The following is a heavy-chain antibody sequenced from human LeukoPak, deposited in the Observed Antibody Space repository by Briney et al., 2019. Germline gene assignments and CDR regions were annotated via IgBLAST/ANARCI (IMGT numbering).Heavy chain of an antibody. Sequence: ASVKVSCKASGYTFTSYAMNWVRQAPGQGLEWMGWINPNSGGTNYAQKFQGRVTMTRDTSISTAYMELSRLRSDDTAVYYCARTDPTGTIDYWGQGTLVTVSS. CDR2: INPNSGGT. J-gene: IGHJ4*02. V-gene: IGHV1-2*02. CDR1: GYTFTSYA. D-gene: IGHD1-1*01. CDR3: ARTDPTGTIDY.